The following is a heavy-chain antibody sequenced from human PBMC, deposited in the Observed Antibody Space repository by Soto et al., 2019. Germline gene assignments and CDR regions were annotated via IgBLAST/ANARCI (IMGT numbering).Heavy chain of an antibody. CDR3: AISPYDYGDYVRPDLDY. V-gene: IGHV1-69*01. CDR2: IIPIFGTA. D-gene: IGHD4-17*01. J-gene: IGHJ4*02. CDR1: GGTFSSYA. Sequence: QVQLVQSGAEVKKPGSSVKVSCKASGGTFSSYAISWVRQAPGQGLEWMGGIIPIFGTANYEQKFQGRVTITADESTSTAYMELSSLRSEDTAVYYCAISPYDYGDYVRPDLDYWGQGTLVTVSS.